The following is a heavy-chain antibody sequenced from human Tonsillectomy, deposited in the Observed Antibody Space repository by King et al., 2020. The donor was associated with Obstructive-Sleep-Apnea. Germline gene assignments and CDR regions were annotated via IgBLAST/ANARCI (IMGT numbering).Heavy chain of an antibody. CDR2: IYSGGST. V-gene: IGHV3-53*04. CDR1: GFTVSSNY. J-gene: IGHJ3*02. D-gene: IGHD6-19*01. Sequence: VQLVGSGGGLVQPGGSLRLSCAASGFTVSSNYMSWVRQAPGKGLEWVSVIYSGGSTYYADSVKGRFTISRHNSKNTLYLQMNSLRAEDTAVYYCAISNNIKSLGAFDIWGQGTMVTVSS. CDR3: AISNNIKSLGAFDI.